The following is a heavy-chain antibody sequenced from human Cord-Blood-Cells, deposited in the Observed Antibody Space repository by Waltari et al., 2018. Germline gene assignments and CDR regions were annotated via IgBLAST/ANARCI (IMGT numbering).Heavy chain of an antibody. CDR2: IYHSGST. CDR1: GYSISSGYY. CDR3: ARGGPYSSSSFDY. J-gene: IGHJ4*02. D-gene: IGHD6-6*01. V-gene: IGHV4-38-2*02. Sequence: QVQLQESGPGLVKPSENLSLTCTVSGYSISSGYYWGWIRQPPGKGLEWIGSIYHSGSTYYNPSLKSRVTISVDTSKNQFSLKLSSVTAADTAVYYCARGGPYSSSSFDYWGQGTLVTVSS.